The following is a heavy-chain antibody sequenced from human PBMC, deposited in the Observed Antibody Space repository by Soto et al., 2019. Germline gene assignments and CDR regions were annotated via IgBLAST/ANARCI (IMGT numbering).Heavy chain of an antibody. J-gene: IGHJ4*02. CDR1: GGSISSYY. CDR3: ARGSLLSGSYYPLFDY. CDR2: IYTSGST. Sequence: QVQLQESGPGLVKPSETLSLTCTVSGGSISSYYWSWIRQPAGKGLEWIGRIYTSGSTNYNPSLKGRVTMSVDTSKNQVSLRLSSVTAADTAVYYCARGSLLSGSYYPLFDYWGQGTLVTVSS. V-gene: IGHV4-4*07. D-gene: IGHD1-26*01.